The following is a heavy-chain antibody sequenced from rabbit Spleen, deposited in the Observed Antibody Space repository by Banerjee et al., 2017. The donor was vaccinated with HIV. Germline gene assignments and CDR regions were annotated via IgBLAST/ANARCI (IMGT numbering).Heavy chain of an antibody. CDR1: GFSFSSSYY. CDR3: ARGSAAMTMVITGYYLNL. J-gene: IGHJ4*01. D-gene: IGHD2-1*01. Sequence: QEQLVESGGGLVQPEGSLTLTCTASGFSFSSSYYMCWVRQAPGKGLEYIACIYADSSGSTYYASWAKGRFTISKTSSTTVTLEMTSLTAADTATYFCARGSAAMTMVITGYYLNLWGPGTLVTVS. V-gene: IGHV1S45*01. CDR2: IYADSSGST.